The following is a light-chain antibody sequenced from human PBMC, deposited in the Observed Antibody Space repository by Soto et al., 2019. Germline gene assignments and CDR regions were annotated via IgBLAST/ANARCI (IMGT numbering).Light chain of an antibody. Sequence: DIKMTQSPSSLSASVGDRVTITCRASQSISSYLNWYQQKPRKAPELLIYAASSLQSGVSSRCSGSGSGTDFTLTISSLQPEDFATYYCQQSYSIPFTFGQGTSLEIK. V-gene: IGKV1-39*01. J-gene: IGKJ2*01. CDR1: QSISSY. CDR2: AAS. CDR3: QQSYSIPFT.